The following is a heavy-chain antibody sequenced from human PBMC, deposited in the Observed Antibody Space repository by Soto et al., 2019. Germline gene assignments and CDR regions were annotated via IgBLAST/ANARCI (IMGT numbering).Heavy chain of an antibody. CDR2: VWYDGNKK. V-gene: IGHV3-33*01. D-gene: IGHD2-21*01. CDR3: ARGQEGAYGGTSKESAFDI. CDR1: GFTFSSYG. J-gene: IGHJ3*02. Sequence: QVQLVESGGGVVQPGRSLRLSCAASGFTFSSYGMHWVRQAPGKGLEWVTVVWYDGNKKYYSESVKGRFTISRDNHKNTVSVHMNSLGAEGTAVYYCARGQEGAYGGTSKESAFDIWGQGTMVTVSS.